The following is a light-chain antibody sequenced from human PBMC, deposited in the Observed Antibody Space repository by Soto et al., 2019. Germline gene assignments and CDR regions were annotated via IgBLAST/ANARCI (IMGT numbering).Light chain of an antibody. CDR2: EVS. Sequence: QSALAQPASVSGSPGQSIAISCTGTSSDVGAYDYVSWYQQHPGKAPKLMIYEVSDRPSGVSNRFSGSKSGNTASLTISGLQAEDEADYYCSSYIGAYTLLFGTGTKVTVL. V-gene: IGLV2-14*01. CDR1: SSDVGAYDY. J-gene: IGLJ1*01. CDR3: SSYIGAYTLL.